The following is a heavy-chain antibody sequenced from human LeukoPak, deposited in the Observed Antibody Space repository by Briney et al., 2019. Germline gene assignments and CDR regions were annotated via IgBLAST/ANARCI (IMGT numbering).Heavy chain of an antibody. CDR2: IRTKPNAYAT. V-gene: IGHV3-73*01. D-gene: IGHD2-2*01. CDR1: GFTLRDSA. Sequence: PGGSLRLSCAASGFTLRDSALHWVRQAPGKALEWVGHIRTKPNAYATSYAASVKGRFTISRDDSKDTTYLQMIRLKTEDSAVYFCTRQEDTAMYFDFWGQGALVTVS. CDR3: TRQEDTAMYFDF. J-gene: IGHJ4*02.